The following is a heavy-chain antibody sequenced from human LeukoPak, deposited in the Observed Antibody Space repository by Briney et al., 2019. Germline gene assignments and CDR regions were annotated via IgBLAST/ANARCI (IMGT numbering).Heavy chain of an antibody. J-gene: IGHJ5*02. V-gene: IGHV1-69*13. CDR2: IIPIFGTA. CDR3: ANTNYDILTGYYPYNWFDP. CDR1: GGTFSGYA. D-gene: IGHD3-9*01. Sequence: SVKVSCKASGGTFSGYAISWVRQAPGQGLEWMGGIIPIFGTANYAQKFQGRVTITADESTSTAYMELSSLRSEDTAVYYCANTNYDILTGYYPYNWFDPWGQGTLVTVSS.